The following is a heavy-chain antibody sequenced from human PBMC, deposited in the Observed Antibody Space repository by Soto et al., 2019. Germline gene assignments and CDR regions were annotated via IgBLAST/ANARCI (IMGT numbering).Heavy chain of an antibody. Sequence: GGSLRLSCVASGSTFSSYGMHWVRQAPGKGLEWVAVIWYDGSNKYYADSVKGRFTISRDNSKNTLYLQMNSLRTEDTAIYYCARDDEGGSYCDLGYWGQGTLVTVSS. CDR2: IWYDGSNK. J-gene: IGHJ4*02. CDR3: ARDDEGGSYCDLGY. D-gene: IGHD3-10*01. V-gene: IGHV3-30*19. CDR1: GSTFSSYG.